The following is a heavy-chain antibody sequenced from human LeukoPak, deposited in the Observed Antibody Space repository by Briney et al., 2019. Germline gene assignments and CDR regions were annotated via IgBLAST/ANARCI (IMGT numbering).Heavy chain of an antibody. J-gene: IGHJ4*02. CDR3: ASGRQLGY. CDR1: GFSFSSYW. CDR2: IKEDGREE. Sequence: GGSLRLSCAGSGFSFSSYWMTWVRQAPGKGLEWVAIIKEDGREEYYVDSVKGRFTISRDNAKNSLYLQMNSLRAKDTALYYCASGRQLGYWGQGTLVTVSS. V-gene: IGHV3-7*01. D-gene: IGHD3-16*01.